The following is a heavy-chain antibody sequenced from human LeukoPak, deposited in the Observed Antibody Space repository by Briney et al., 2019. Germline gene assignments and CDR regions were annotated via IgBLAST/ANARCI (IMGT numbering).Heavy chain of an antibody. Sequence: GGSLRLSCAASGFTVSSNYMSRVRQAPGKGLEWVSVIYSGGSTYYADSVKGRFTISRDDSKNTLYLQMNSLKTEDTAVYYCTTDSGSYLGYYYGMDVWGQGTTVTVSS. V-gene: IGHV3-66*01. CDR1: GFTVSSNY. CDR2: IYSGGST. J-gene: IGHJ6*02. CDR3: TTDSGSYLGYYYGMDV. D-gene: IGHD1-26*01.